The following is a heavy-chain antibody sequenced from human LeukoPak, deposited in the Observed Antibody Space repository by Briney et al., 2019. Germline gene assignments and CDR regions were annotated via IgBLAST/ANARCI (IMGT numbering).Heavy chain of an antibody. Sequence: GGSLRLSCAASGFTFSSYAMSCVRQAPGKGLEWVSAISGRGGSTYYADSVKGRVTISRDNSKNTLYLQMNSLRAEATAVHYCAKGPRYCSGGSCYSDWFDPWGQGTLVTVSS. CDR1: GFTFSSYA. CDR3: AKGPRYCSGGSCYSDWFDP. V-gene: IGHV3-23*01. D-gene: IGHD2-15*01. CDR2: ISGRGGST. J-gene: IGHJ5*02.